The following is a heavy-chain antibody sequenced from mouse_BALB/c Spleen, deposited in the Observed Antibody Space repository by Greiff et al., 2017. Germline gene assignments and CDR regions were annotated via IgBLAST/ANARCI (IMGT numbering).Heavy chain of an antibody. CDR3: ARYDEGAWFAY. CDR1: GYSITSDYA. Sequence: EVMLVESGPGLVKPSQSLSLTCTVTGYSITSDYAWNWIRQFPGNKLEWMGYISYSGSTSYNPSLKSRISITRDTSKNQFFLQLNSVTTEDTATYYCARYDEGAWFAYWGQGTLVTVSA. D-gene: IGHD2-14*01. J-gene: IGHJ3*01. CDR2: ISYSGST. V-gene: IGHV3-2*02.